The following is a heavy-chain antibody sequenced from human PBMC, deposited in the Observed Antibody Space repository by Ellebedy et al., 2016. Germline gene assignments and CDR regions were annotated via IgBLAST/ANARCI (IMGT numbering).Heavy chain of an antibody. D-gene: IGHD4-17*01. V-gene: IGHV1-18*01. Sequence: ASVKVSCXTSGYTFTSYGISWVRQAPGQGLEWMGWISAYNGNTNYAQKLQGRVTMTTDTSTSTAYMELRSLRSDDTAVYYCAREVTVTTFLNYYYGMDVWGQGTTVTVSS. CDR3: AREVTVTTFLNYYYGMDV. CDR2: ISAYNGNT. J-gene: IGHJ6*02. CDR1: GYTFTSYG.